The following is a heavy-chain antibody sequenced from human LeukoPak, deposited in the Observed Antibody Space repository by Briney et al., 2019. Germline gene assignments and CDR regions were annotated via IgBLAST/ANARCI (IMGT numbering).Heavy chain of an antibody. CDR3: ARGVYIAAAQYGY. CDR1: GGSISSYY. J-gene: IGHJ4*02. Sequence: SETLSLTCTVSGGSISSYYWSWIRQPPGKGLEWIGYIYYSGTTNYNPSLKSRVTISVDTSKNQFSLKLSSETAADTAVYYCARGVYIAAAQYGYWGQGTLVTVSS. V-gene: IGHV4-59*01. D-gene: IGHD6-13*01. CDR2: IYYSGTT.